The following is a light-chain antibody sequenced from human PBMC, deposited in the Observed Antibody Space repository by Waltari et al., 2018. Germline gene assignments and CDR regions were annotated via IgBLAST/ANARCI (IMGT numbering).Light chain of an antibody. J-gene: IGLJ1*01. V-gene: IGLV2-14*03. CDR2: DVS. CDR3: SSYTSSSTYV. Sequence: QSALTQPASVSGSPGQSITISCTGTSSDVGGHNSVSWYQQHPGKAPKLILYDVSNRPSGVSNRFSGSKSGNTASLTISGLQAEDEADYYCSSYTSSSTYVFGTGTKVTVL. CDR1: SSDVGGHNS.